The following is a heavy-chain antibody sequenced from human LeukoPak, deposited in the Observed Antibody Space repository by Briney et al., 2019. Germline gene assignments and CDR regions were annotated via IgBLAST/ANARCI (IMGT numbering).Heavy chain of an antibody. CDR3: AIGRHCSSTSCLDGFDT. V-gene: IGHV5-51*01. Sequence: GESLKISCQGSGYSFTSYWIGWVRQMPGKGLEWLGIIHPGDSDTKYRPSFQGQVTLSADRSISTVYLQWSSLKASDTAMYYCAIGRHCSSTSCLDGFDTWGQGTMVIVSS. J-gene: IGHJ3*02. CDR2: IHPGDSDT. CDR1: GYSFTSYW. D-gene: IGHD2-2*01.